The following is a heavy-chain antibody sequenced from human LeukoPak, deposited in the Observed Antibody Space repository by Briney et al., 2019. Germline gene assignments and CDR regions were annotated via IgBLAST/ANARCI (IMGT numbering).Heavy chain of an antibody. CDR3: ARVGDINYFDY. CDR2: ISSNGGST. V-gene: IGHV3-64*01. Sequence: PGGSLRISCATSGFTFSSYAMHWVRQAPGKGLEYVSAISSNGGSTYYANSVTGRFTISRDNSKNTLWLQMGSLRADDMAMYYCARVGDINYFDYWGQGTLVTVSS. J-gene: IGHJ4*02. CDR1: GFTFSSYA. D-gene: IGHD3-10*01.